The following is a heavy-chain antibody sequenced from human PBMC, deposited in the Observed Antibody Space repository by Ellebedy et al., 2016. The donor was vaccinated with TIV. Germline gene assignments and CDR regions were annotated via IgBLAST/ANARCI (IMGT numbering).Heavy chain of an antibody. D-gene: IGHD6-13*01. V-gene: IGHV4-59*01. CDR1: GGSISSYY. J-gene: IGHJ6*02. CDR2: IYYSGST. Sequence: SETLSLTCTVSGGSISSYYWSWIRQPPGKGLEWNGYIYYSGSTNYNPSLKSRVTISVDTSKNQFSLKLSSVTASDTAVYYCARGPRGAAAASYYYYYYGMDVWGQGTTVTVSS. CDR3: ARGPRGAAAASYYYYYYGMDV.